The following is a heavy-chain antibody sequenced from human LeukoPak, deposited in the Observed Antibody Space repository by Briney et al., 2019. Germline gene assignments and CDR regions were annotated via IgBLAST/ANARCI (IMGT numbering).Heavy chain of an antibody. D-gene: IGHD6-6*01. J-gene: IGHJ4*02. CDR3: ARAYSGSNFDF. Sequence: ASVKVSCKASGYTFTGYYMHWVRQAPGQGLEWMGWIRAYNGNTNYAQRFQGRVTMTTDTSTSTAYMELRSLRSDDTAVYHCARAYSGSNFDFWGQGTLVTVSA. CDR1: GYTFTGYY. V-gene: IGHV1-18*04. CDR2: IRAYNGNT.